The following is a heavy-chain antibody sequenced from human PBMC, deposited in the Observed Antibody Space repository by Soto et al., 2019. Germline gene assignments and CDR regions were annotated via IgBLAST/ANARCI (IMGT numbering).Heavy chain of an antibody. CDR2: INAGNGNT. V-gene: IGHV1-3*01. J-gene: IGHJ4*02. CDR1: GYTFTSYA. CDR3: ARVAAVRMAVAGTFDY. D-gene: IGHD6-19*01. Sequence: ASVKVSCKASGYTFTSYAMHWVRQAPGQRLEWMGWINAGNGNTKYSQKFQGRVTITRDTSASTAYMELSSLRSEDTAVYYCARVAAVRMAVAGTFDYWGQGTLVTVSS.